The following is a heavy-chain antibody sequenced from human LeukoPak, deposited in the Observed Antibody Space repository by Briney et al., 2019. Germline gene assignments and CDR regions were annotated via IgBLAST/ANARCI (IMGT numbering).Heavy chain of an antibody. J-gene: IGHJ4*02. CDR1: GFTFSSYA. CDR3: AKKYGVTVYGSGLNYFDY. D-gene: IGHD6-19*01. V-gene: IGHV3-23*01. CDR2: IGGSGSRT. Sequence: GGSLRLSCAASGFTFSSYAMSWVRQAPGKSLEWVSGIGGSGSRTYYADSVKGRFSISRDNSKNTLYLQMNSLRAEDTAIYYCAKKYGVTVYGSGLNYFDYWGQGTLVTVSS.